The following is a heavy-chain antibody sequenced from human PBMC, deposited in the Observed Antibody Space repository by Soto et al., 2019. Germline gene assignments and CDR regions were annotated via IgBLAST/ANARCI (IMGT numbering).Heavy chain of an antibody. Sequence: GGSLRLSGAASGCTFSSYWMHWVRQAPGKGLVWVSRSNADGSITHYADSVKGRFSISRDNARKTLFLQMDSLRAEDTAGYYFPTRRSPRPAGHMDVWCQGATVTVSS. CDR1: GCTFSSYW. J-gene: IGHJ6*02. CDR2: SNADGSIT. CDR3: PTRRSPRPAGHMDV. V-gene: IGHV3-74*01.